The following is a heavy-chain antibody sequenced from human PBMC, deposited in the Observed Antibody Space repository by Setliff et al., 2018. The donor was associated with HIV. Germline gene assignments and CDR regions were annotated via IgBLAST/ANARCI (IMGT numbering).Heavy chain of an antibody. D-gene: IGHD3-10*01. CDR2: ISANGIST. CDR3: AREGGSPRYFDY. V-gene: IGHV3-23*01. Sequence: GGSLRLSCAASGFTFSSHAMSWVRQAPGKGLEWLSGISANGISTYYADSVKGRFTISRDNSKNTLYLQMNSLRAEDTAVYYCAREGGSPRYFDYWGQGTLVTVSS. CDR1: GFTFSSHA. J-gene: IGHJ4*02.